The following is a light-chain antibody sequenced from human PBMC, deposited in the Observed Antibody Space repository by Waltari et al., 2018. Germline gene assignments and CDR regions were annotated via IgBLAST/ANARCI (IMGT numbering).Light chain of an antibody. J-gene: IGLJ2*01. Sequence: QSALIQPPSVSGSPGQSVALYCTGTSSDIGSYNFLSWYQQSPGPAPKLLIYEVTNRPSGVPDRFSGSKSGYTASLAISGLQPEDEADYYCSSYTTSSTVIFGGGTKLTVL. CDR2: EVT. CDR3: SSYTTSSTVI. CDR1: SSDIGSYNF. V-gene: IGLV2-18*02.